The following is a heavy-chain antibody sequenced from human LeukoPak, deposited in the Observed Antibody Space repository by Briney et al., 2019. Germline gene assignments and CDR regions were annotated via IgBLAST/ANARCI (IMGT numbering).Heavy chain of an antibody. CDR3: AGLQVGATGGDAFDI. J-gene: IGHJ3*02. V-gene: IGHV4-39*01. CDR1: GGSISSSSYY. CDR2: IYYSGST. Sequence: PSETLSLSCTVSGGSISSSSYYWGWIRQPPGKGLEWIGSIYYSGSTYYNPSLKSRVTISVDTSKNQFSLKLSSVTAADTAVYYCAGLQVGATGGDAFDIWGQGTMVTVSS. D-gene: IGHD1-26*01.